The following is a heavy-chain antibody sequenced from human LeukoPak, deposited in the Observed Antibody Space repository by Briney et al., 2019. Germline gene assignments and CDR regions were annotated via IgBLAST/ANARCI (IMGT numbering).Heavy chain of an antibody. CDR1: GGTFSSYA. CDR2: IIPIFGTA. J-gene: IGHJ6*03. CDR3: ARDCSSPAGYYMDV. Sequence: LVKVSCKASGGTFSSYAISWVRQAPGQGLEWMGGIIPIFGTANYAQKFQGRVTITADESTSTAYMELSSLRSEDTAVYYCARDCSSPAGYYMDVWGKGTTVTVSS. V-gene: IGHV1-69*13. D-gene: IGHD6-6*01.